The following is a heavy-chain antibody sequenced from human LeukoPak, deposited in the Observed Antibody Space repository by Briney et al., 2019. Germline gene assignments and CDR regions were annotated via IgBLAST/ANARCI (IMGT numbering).Heavy chain of an antibody. Sequence: QPGGSLRLACAASGFTVSSNHMNWVRQAPGKWLELVAVIFSGGDTSYADSVKGRFTISRDISKNTLFLKMNSLTPADTAVYYCMRQGLGGAGRWGQGTLVTVSS. J-gene: IGHJ4*02. D-gene: IGHD6-19*01. V-gene: IGHV3-66*02. CDR3: MRQGLGGAGR. CDR2: IFSGGDT. CDR1: GFTVSSNH.